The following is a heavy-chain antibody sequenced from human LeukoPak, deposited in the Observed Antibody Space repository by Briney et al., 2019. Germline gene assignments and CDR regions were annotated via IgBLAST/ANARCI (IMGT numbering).Heavy chain of an antibody. CDR3: AKSPETQWLDPPRY. J-gene: IGHJ4*02. CDR2: ISYDGSNK. Sequence: GGSLRLSCAASGFTFSSYGMHWVRQAPGKGLEWVAVISYDGSNKYYADSVKGRFTISRDNSKNTLYLQMNSLRAEDTAVYYCAKSPETQWLDPPRYWGQGTLVTVSS. V-gene: IGHV3-30*18. CDR1: GFTFSSYG. D-gene: IGHD6-19*01.